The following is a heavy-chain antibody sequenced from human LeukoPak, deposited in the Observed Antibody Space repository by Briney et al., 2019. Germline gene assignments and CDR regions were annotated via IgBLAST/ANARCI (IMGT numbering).Heavy chain of an antibody. CDR3: ARGDSHIDY. D-gene: IGHD2-21*02. J-gene: IGHJ4*02. Sequence: DSMKGRFTISRDNAKNSLYLQMNSLRAEDTAVYYCARGDSHIDYWGQGTLVTVSP. V-gene: IGHV3-21*01.